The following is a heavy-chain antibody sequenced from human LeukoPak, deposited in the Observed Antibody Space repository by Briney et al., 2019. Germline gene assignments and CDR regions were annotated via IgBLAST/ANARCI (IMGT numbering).Heavy chain of an antibody. CDR3: ARHGHCTNGVCYSNYYYYMDV. V-gene: IGHV5-51*01. J-gene: IGHJ6*03. CDR2: IYPDDSGT. CDR1: GYSFTSYW. D-gene: IGHD2-8*01. Sequence: GESLKISCKGSGYSFTSYWIGWVRQMPGKGLEWMGIIYPDDSGTRYSPSFEGQVIISVDKSINTAYLQWSSLKASDTATYYCARHGHCTNGVCYSNYYYYMDVWGKGNTVTVSS.